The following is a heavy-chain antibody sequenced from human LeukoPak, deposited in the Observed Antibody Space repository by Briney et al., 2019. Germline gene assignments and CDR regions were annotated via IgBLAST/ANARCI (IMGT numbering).Heavy chain of an antibody. D-gene: IGHD2-15*01. CDR1: GFTFNAYS. CDR3: ARERGDHCSGGSCQYYFDY. J-gene: IGHJ4*02. Sequence: GGSLRLSCAASGFTFNAYSMNWVRQAPGKGLEWVSYISSSSSTIYYADSVKGRFTISRDNAKNSLFLQMNSLRAEDTAMYYCARERGDHCSGGSCQYYFDYWGQGTLVTVSS. CDR2: ISSSSSTI. V-gene: IGHV3-48*04.